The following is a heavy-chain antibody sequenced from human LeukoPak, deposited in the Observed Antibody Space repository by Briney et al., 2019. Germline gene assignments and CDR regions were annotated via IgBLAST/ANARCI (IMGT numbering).Heavy chain of an antibody. V-gene: IGHV1-46*01. CDR1: GYTFTSYY. CDR2: INPSGGST. D-gene: IGHD6-13*01. J-gene: IGHJ6*02. Sequence: ASVKVSCKASGYTFTSYYMHWVRQAPGQGLEWMGIINPSGGSTSYAQKFQGRVTITADESTSTAYMELSSLRSEDTAVYYCARDPPIQQLVHYYGMDVWGQGTTVTVSS. CDR3: ARDPPIQQLVHYYGMDV.